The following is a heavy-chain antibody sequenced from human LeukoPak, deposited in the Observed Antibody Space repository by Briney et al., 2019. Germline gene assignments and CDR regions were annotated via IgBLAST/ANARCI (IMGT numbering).Heavy chain of an antibody. CDR2: IHYSGST. CDR1: GGSFSGYY. V-gene: IGHV4-59*01. J-gene: IGHJ6*03. CDR3: ARVSWFPGTSYYYMDV. D-gene: IGHD1-1*01. Sequence: PSETLSLTCAVYGGSFSGYYWSWIRQPPGKGLLWIGYIHYSGSTNYNPSLKSRVTVSVDTSNNHFSLNLRSVTAADTAVYYCARVSWFPGTSYYYMDVWGKGTTVTVSS.